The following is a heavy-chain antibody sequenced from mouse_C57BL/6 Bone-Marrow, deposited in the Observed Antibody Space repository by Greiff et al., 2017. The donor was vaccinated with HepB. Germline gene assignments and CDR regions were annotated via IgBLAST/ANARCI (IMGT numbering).Heavy chain of an antibody. CDR1: GFNIKDDY. CDR2: IDPENGDT. CDR3: TTDDGYSGY. D-gene: IGHD2-3*01. Sequence: VQLKESGAELVRPGASVKLSCTASGFNIKDDYMHWVKQRPEQGLEWIGWIDPENGDTEYASKFQGKATITADTSSHTAYLQLSSLTSEDTAVYYCTTDDGYSGYWGQGTTLTVSS. J-gene: IGHJ2*01. V-gene: IGHV14-4*01.